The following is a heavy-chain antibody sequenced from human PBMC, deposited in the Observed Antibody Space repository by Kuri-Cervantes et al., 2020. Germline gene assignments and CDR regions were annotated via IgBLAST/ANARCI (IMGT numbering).Heavy chain of an antibody. CDR1: GYTFTSYG. Sequence: ASVKVSCKASGYTFTSYGISWVRQAPGQGLEWMGWISAYNGNTNYAQKLQGRVTMTTDTSTSTAYMELRSLRSDDTAVYYCASSPTIFGVVTNADLYYLDYWGQGTLVTVSS. CDR3: ASSPTIFGVVTNADLYYLDY. CDR2: ISAYNGNT. D-gene: IGHD3-3*01. J-gene: IGHJ4*02. V-gene: IGHV1-18*01.